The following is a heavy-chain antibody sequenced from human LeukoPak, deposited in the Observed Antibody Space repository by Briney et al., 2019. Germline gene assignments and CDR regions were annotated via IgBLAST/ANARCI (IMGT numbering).Heavy chain of an antibody. V-gene: IGHV4-34*01. CDR3: ARSQNRARITIFGVVLPRDAFDI. Sequence: SETLSLTCAVYSGSFSGYYWSWIRQPPGKGLEWIGEINLSGSTNYNPSLKSRVTISVDTSKNQFSLKLSSVTAADTAVYYCARSQNRARITIFGVVLPRDAFDIWGQGTMVTVSS. J-gene: IGHJ3*02. CDR1: SGSFSGYY. D-gene: IGHD3-3*01. CDR2: INLSGST.